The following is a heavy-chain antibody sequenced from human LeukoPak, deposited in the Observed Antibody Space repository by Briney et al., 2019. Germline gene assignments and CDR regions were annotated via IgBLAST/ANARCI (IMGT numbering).Heavy chain of an antibody. Sequence: SGTLSLTCTVSGGSISTYYWSWIRQPPGKGLEWIGYIHYIGTTNYNPSLKSRVTMSVDTSKNQFSLKLSSVTAADTAVYFCARHLGGGNSANWFDPWGQGTLVTVSS. CDR3: ARHLGGGNSANWFDP. J-gene: IGHJ5*02. V-gene: IGHV4-59*08. CDR2: IHYIGTT. D-gene: IGHD4-23*01. CDR1: GGSISTYY.